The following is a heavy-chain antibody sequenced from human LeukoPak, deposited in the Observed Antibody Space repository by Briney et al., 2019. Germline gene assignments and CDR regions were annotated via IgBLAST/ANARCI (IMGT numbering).Heavy chain of an antibody. CDR3: ARTPCSGGSCYPDY. J-gene: IGHJ4*02. D-gene: IGHD2-15*01. Sequence: SQTLSLTCAVSGGSISGGGYSWSWIRQPPGQGLEWIGYIYPSGSTHYNPSPERRVTISVDRSKNQFSLKVTSVTAADTAVYYCARTPCSGGSCYPDYWGQGILVTVSS. V-gene: IGHV4-30-2*01. CDR1: GGSISGGGYS. CDR2: IYPSGST.